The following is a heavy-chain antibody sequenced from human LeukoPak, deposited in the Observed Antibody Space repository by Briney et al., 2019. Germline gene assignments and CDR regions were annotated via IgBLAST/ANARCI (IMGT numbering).Heavy chain of an antibody. CDR2: INPSGGST. Sequence: ASVKVSCKASGYTFTSYYMHWVRQAPGQGLEWMGIINPSGGSTSYAQKFQGRVTMTRDTSTSTVYMELSSVRSEDTAVYYCARDRITMVRGVQNWFDPWGQGTLVTVSS. J-gene: IGHJ5*02. V-gene: IGHV1-46*01. D-gene: IGHD3-10*01. CDR1: GYTFTSYY. CDR3: ARDRITMVRGVQNWFDP.